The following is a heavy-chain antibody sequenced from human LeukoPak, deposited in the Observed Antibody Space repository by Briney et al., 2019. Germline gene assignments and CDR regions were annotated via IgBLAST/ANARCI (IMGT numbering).Heavy chain of an antibody. J-gene: IGHJ4*02. CDR1: GFTFSSYA. Sequence: GGSLRLSCAASGFTFSSYAMHWVRQAPGKGLEWVAVISYDGSNKYYADSVKGRFTISRDNSKNTLYLQMNSLRAEDTAVYYCAKPAYDYSSTDEYYFDYWGQGTLVTVSS. CDR3: AKPAYDYSSTDEYYFDY. CDR2: ISYDGSNK. D-gene: IGHD6-13*01. V-gene: IGHV3-30-3*02.